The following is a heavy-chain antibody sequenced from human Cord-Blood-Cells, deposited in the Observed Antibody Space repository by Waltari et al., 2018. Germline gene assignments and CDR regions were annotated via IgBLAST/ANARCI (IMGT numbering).Heavy chain of an antibody. J-gene: IGHJ4*02. Sequence: QVQLVESGGGVVQPGRSLRLSCAASGFTFSSYAMHWVRQAPGKGLEWVAVISYDGSNKYYADYVKGQFTISRDNSKNTLYMQMNSLRAEDTAVDYCARGENYYDSSGYYYWGQGTLVTVSS. D-gene: IGHD3-22*01. V-gene: IGHV3-30*04. CDR2: ISYDGSNK. CDR1: GFTFSSYA. CDR3: ARGENYYDSSGYYY.